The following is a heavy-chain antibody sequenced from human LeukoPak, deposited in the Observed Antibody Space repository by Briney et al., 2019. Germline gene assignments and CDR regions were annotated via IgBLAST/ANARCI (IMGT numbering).Heavy chain of an antibody. Sequence: GGSLRLSCAASGFTFSSYSMNWVRQAPGKGLEWVSSISSSSSYIYYADSVKGRFTISRDNAKNSLYLQMNGLRAEDTAVYYCARGGGVATSGLWYYMDVWGKGTTVTVSS. CDR2: ISSSSSYI. D-gene: IGHD5-12*01. CDR1: GFTFSSYS. V-gene: IGHV3-21*01. CDR3: ARGGGVATSGLWYYMDV. J-gene: IGHJ6*03.